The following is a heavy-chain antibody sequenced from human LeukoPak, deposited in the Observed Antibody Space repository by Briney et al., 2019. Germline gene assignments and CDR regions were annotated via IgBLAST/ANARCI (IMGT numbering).Heavy chain of an antibody. J-gene: IGHJ4*02. CDR3: ARGRSGSYGFFDY. D-gene: IGHD3-10*01. Sequence: PGGSQRLSCEGSGFTFSTSWMHWVRHAPGKGLVWVSRIDSDGSRITYADSVKGRFTISRDNAKNTVYLQMNSLRAEDTAVYYCARGRSGSYGFFDYWSLGNLVTVSS. CDR2: IDSDGSRI. CDR1: GFTFSTSW. V-gene: IGHV3-74*03.